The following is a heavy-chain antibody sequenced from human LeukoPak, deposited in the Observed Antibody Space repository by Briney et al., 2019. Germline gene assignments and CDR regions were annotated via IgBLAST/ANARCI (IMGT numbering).Heavy chain of an antibody. CDR3: ASDSSYDYVWGSYRAEYFQH. J-gene: IGHJ1*01. V-gene: IGHV3-33*01. D-gene: IGHD3-16*02. Sequence: PGGSLRLSCAASGFTFSSYGMHWVRQAPGKGLEWVAVIWYDGGNKYYADSVKGRFTISRDNSKNTLYLQMNSLRAEDTAVYYCASDSSYDYVWGSYRAEYFQHWGQGTLVTVSS. CDR2: IWYDGGNK. CDR1: GFTFSSYG.